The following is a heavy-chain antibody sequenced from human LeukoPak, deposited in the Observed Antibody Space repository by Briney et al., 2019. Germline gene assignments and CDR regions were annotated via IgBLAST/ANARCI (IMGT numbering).Heavy chain of an antibody. V-gene: IGHV3-53*01. CDR1: GFTVSSNY. J-gene: IGHJ6*02. CDR3: AREGPLRDIYYYYGMGV. D-gene: IGHD4-17*01. Sequence: GALRLSCAASGFTVSSNYMSWVRQAPGKGLEWVSVIYSGGSTYYADSVKGRFTISRDNSKNTLYLQMNSLRAEDTAVYYCAREGPLRDIYYYYGMGVWGQGTTVTVSS. CDR2: IYSGGST.